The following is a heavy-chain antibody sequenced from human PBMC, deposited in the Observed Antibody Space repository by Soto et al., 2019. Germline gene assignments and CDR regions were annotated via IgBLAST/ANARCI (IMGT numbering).Heavy chain of an antibody. V-gene: IGHV4-34*01. CDR2: INHSGST. J-gene: IGHJ4*02. D-gene: IGHD3-10*01. Sequence: QVQLQQCGAGLLKPSETLSLTCAVYGGSFSGYYWSWIRQPPGKGLEWIGEINHSGSTNYNPSLKSRVTISVDTSKNQFSLKLSSVTAEDTAVYYCARGKRSGGYVCDYWGQGTLVTVSS. CDR3: ARGKRSGGYVCDY. CDR1: GGSFSGYY.